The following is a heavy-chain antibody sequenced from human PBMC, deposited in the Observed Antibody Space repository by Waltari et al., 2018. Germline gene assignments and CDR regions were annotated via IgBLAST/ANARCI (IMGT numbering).Heavy chain of an antibody. V-gene: IGHV4-38-2*01. CDR3: ARVGATVEGLGDIDY. CDR2: IYHSGST. Sequence: QVQLQESGPGLVKPSETLSLTCAVSGYSISSGYYWGWIRQPPGKGLEWIGSIYHSGSTYYNPALKSRVTISVDTSKNQFSLKLSSVTAADTAVYYCARVGATVEGLGDIDYWGQGTLVTVSS. J-gene: IGHJ4*02. D-gene: IGHD1-26*01. CDR1: GYSISSGYY.